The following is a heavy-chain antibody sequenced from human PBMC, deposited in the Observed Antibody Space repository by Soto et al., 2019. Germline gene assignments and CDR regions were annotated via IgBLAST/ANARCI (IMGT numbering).Heavy chain of an antibody. D-gene: IGHD6-6*01. Sequence: QVQLVESGGGVVQPGRSLRLSCAASGFTFSSYGMHWVRQAPGKGLEWVAVISYDGSNKYYADSVKGRFTISRDNCKNTLYLQMNSLRAEDTAVYYCAKEGSSSPSFDYWGQGTLVTVSS. V-gene: IGHV3-30*18. CDR1: GFTFSSYG. J-gene: IGHJ4*02. CDR3: AKEGSSSPSFDY. CDR2: ISYDGSNK.